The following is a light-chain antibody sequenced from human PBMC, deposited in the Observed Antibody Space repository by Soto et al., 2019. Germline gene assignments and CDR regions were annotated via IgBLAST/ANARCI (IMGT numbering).Light chain of an antibody. V-gene: IGKV4-1*01. Sequence: DIVMTQSPDSLAVSLGERATMNCKSSQSVLYSSNNKNYLAWYQHKPGQPPKVLIYWASTRESGVPDRFSGSGSGTDFTLTISSLQAEDVAVYFCQQFYSTPLTFGGGTKVGIK. J-gene: IGKJ4*01. CDR1: QSVLYSSNNKNY. CDR3: QQFYSTPLT. CDR2: WAS.